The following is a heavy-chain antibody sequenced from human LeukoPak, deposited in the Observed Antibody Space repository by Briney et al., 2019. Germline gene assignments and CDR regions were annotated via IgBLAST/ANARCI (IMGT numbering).Heavy chain of an antibody. J-gene: IGHJ5*02. Sequence: ASVKVSCKASGYTFTGYYMHWVRQAPGQGLEWMGWINPNSGGTNYAQKFQGRVTMTRDTSISTAYMELSRLRSDDTAVYYCARVSITMVRGVGNNWFDPWGQGTLVTVSS. CDR1: GYTFTGYY. D-gene: IGHD3-10*01. CDR3: ARVSITMVRGVGNNWFDP. CDR2: INPNSGGT. V-gene: IGHV1-2*02.